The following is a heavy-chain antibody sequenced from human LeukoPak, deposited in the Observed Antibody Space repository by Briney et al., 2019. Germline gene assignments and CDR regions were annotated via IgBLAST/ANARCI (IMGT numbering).Heavy chain of an antibody. CDR3: ARHRGGCGSYFSCAFDV. J-gene: IGHJ3*01. V-gene: IGHV4-38-2*01. CDR1: GYSVSSAHY. Sequence: SETLSLTCAVSGYSVSSAHYWGWIRQPPGKGLEWIGSIYHSGSTYYNPSLKSRVTISVDTSKNQFSLKLSSVTAADTAVYYCARHRGGCGSYFSCAFDVWGQRTMVPVSS. CDR2: IYHSGST. D-gene: IGHD1-26*01.